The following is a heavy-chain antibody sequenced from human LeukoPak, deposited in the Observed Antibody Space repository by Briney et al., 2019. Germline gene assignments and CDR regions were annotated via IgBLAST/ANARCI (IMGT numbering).Heavy chain of an antibody. V-gene: IGHV1-18*01. CDR1: GYTFTSYG. D-gene: IGHD3-10*01. CDR2: ISAYNGNT. Sequence: ASVKVSCKASGYTFTSYGISWVRQAPGQGLERMGWISAYNGNTNYAQKLQGRVTMTTDTSTSTAYMELRSLRSDDTAVYYCARDRDRGGTDAFHIWGQGTMVIVSS. CDR3: ARDRDRGGTDAFHI. J-gene: IGHJ3*02.